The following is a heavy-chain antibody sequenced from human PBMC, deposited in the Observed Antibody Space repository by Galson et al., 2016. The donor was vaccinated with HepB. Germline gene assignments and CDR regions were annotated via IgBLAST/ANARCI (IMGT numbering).Heavy chain of an antibody. CDR3: ARGKGADYKDAFEL. CDR2: IWYDGSES. V-gene: IGHV3-33*01. Sequence: SLRLSCAASGFSFHRFGMHWVRQAPGKRLEWVAVIWYDGSESEYLDSVQGRFTVSRDNSKKTLYPQMDSLRNDDTAVYYCARGKGADYKDAFELWGQGTRVTVSS. CDR1: GFSFHRFG. D-gene: IGHD4-11*01. J-gene: IGHJ3*01.